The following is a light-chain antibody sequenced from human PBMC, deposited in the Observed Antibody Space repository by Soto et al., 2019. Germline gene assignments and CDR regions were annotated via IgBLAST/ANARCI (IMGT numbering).Light chain of an antibody. CDR2: EVT. CDR3: SSYAASNNFYFV. CDR1: SSDVGGYHY. V-gene: IGLV2-8*01. Sequence: QSALTQPPSASVSPGQSVTIACTGTSSDVGGYHYVSWYQQYPGRAPKLMIYEVTKRPSGVPDRFSGSKAGNTASLTVSGLQAEDEADYYCSSYAASNNFYFVFGGGTKLTVL. J-gene: IGLJ3*02.